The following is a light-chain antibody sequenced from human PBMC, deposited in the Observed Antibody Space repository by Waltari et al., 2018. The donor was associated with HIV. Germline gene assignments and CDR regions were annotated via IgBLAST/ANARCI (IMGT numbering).Light chain of an antibody. Sequence: QSALTQPASVSGSPGQSITLSCTGTSSDVGYFNYVSWYQQHPGKAPKLIIYEVNNRPSGVSNHFSGSKSGYTASLTISGLRAEDEADYYCNSFSTSSTYVFGTGTRVTVL. J-gene: IGLJ1*01. V-gene: IGLV2-14*01. CDR2: EVN. CDR3: NSFSTSSTYV. CDR1: SSDVGYFNY.